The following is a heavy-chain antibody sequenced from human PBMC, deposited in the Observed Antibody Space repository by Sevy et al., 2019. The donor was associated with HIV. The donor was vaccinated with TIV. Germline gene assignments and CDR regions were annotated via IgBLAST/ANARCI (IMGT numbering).Heavy chain of an antibody. Sequence: SETLSLTCTMXXGSISTKSYYWAWIRQPPGRGLEWIGSIFYSGSTSYNPSLKSRVTISVDTSKNQFSLNLSSVTAADTAVXXCARXXPLFEQQALHAFDIWGQGTMVTVSS. CDR1: XGSISTKSYY. V-gene: IGHV4-39*01. CDR2: IFYSGST. J-gene: IGHJ3*02. D-gene: IGHD6-13*01. CDR3: ARXXPLFEQQALHAFDI.